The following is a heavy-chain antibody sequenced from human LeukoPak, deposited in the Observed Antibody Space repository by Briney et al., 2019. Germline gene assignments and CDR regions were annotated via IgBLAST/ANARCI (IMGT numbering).Heavy chain of an antibody. CDR2: ISSSGSTI. D-gene: IGHD3-10*02. J-gene: IGHJ6*04. CDR1: GFSFSSYS. Sequence: GGSLRLSCAASGFSFSSYSMNWVRQAPGKGLEWVSHISSSGSTIYYADSVKGRFTISRDNAKNSLYLQMNSLRAEDTAVYYCAELGITMIGGVWGKGTTVTISS. V-gene: IGHV3-48*04. CDR3: AELGITMIGGV.